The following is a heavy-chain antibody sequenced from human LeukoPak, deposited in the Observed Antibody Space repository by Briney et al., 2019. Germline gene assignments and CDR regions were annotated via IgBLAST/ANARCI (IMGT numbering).Heavy chain of an antibody. J-gene: IGHJ4*02. CDR1: GESFSGYY. CDR2: INHSGST. V-gene: IGHV4-34*01. D-gene: IGHD3-3*01. CDR3: ARVSGSKDY. Sequence: SETLSLTCAVYGESFSGYYWSWIRQPPGKGLEWIGEINHSGSTNYNPSLKSRVTISVDTSKNQFSLKLSSVTAADTAVYYCARVSGSKDYWGQGTLVTVSS.